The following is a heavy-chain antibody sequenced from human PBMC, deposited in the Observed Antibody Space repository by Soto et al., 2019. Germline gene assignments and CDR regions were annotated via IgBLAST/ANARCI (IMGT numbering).Heavy chain of an antibody. CDR1: GFTFSSSA. D-gene: IGHD6-19*01. CDR2: VSGSGGTT. CDR3: ARCTVDTIVTSGWCHYLDP. Sequence: EVQLLDSGGGLVQPGGSLRLSCAASGFTFSSSAMSWFRQAPGKGLEWVSAVSGSGGTTYYADSVRGRFTISRDNSKNTLSLQMTSLRAEDTAIYFCARCTVDTIVTSGWCHYLDPWGQGTLVTVSS. V-gene: IGHV3-23*01. J-gene: IGHJ5*02.